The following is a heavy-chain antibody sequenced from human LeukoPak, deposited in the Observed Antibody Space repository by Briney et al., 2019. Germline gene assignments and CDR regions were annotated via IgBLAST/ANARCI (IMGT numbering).Heavy chain of an antibody. Sequence: SETLSLTCAVYGGSFSGYYWSWTRQPPGKGLEWIGEINHSGSTNYNPSLKSRVTISVDTSKNQFSLKLSSVTAADTAIYYCARARNYYGSGSYYNVWGQGTLVTVSS. J-gene: IGHJ4*02. CDR3: ARARNYYGSGSYYNV. V-gene: IGHV4-34*01. D-gene: IGHD3-10*01. CDR2: INHSGST. CDR1: GGSFSGYY.